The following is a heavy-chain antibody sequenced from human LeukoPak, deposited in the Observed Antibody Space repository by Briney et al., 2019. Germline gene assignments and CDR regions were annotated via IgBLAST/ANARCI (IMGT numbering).Heavy chain of an antibody. Sequence: SAKVSCKASGGTFSSYAISWVRQAPGQGLEWMGGIIPIFGTANYAQKFQGRVTITADKSTSTAYMELSSLRSEDTAVYYCASPLKYCSSTSCPFDYWGQGTLVTVSS. CDR3: ASPLKYCSSTSCPFDY. CDR1: GGTFSSYA. J-gene: IGHJ4*02. D-gene: IGHD2-2*01. V-gene: IGHV1-69*06. CDR2: IIPIFGTA.